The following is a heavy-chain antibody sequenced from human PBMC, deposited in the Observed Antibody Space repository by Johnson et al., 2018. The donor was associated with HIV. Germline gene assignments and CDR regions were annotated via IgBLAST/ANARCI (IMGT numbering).Heavy chain of an antibody. V-gene: IGHV3-20*04. D-gene: IGHD2-21*01. Sequence: MQLVESGGGVVRPGGSLRLSCAASVFTFDDYAMHWVRQAPGKGLEWVSGVNWSGGRTDYADSVKGRFTISRDNAKNSLYLQMNSLRAEDTDMYYCATGEEAFVGGDCYSGGFDIWGQGTMVTVSS. CDR2: VNWSGGRT. CDR3: ATGEEAFVGGDCYSGGFDI. J-gene: IGHJ3*02. CDR1: VFTFDDYA.